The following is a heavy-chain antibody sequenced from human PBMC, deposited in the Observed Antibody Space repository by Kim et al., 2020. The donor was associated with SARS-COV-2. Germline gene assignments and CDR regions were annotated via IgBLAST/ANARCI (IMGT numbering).Heavy chain of an antibody. V-gene: IGHV4-39*01. CDR2: IYYSGST. CDR1: GGSISSSSYY. Sequence: SETLSLTCTVSGGSISSSSYYWGWIRQPPGKGLEWIGSIYYSGSTYYNPSLKSRVTISVDTSKNQFSLKLSSVTAADTAVYYCARGGGLQFDYWGQGTL. CDR3: ARGGGLQFDY. J-gene: IGHJ4*02. D-gene: IGHD5-12*01.